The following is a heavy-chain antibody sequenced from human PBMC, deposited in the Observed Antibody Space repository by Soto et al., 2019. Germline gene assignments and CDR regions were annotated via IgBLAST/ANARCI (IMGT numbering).Heavy chain of an antibody. CDR2: ISGSGGST. CDR1: GFTFSSYA. CDR3: AKCLRIAAAGRRKTTYYFDY. D-gene: IGHD6-13*01. J-gene: IGHJ4*02. Sequence: PGGSLRLSCAASGFTFSSYAMSWARQAPGKGLEWVSAISGSGGSTYYADSVKGRFTISRDNSKNTLYLQMNSLRAEDTAVYYCAKCLRIAAAGRRKTTYYFDYWGQGTLVTVSS. V-gene: IGHV3-23*01.